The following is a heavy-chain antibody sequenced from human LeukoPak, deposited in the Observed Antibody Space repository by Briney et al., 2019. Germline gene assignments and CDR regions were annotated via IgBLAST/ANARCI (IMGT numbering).Heavy chain of an antibody. D-gene: IGHD1-26*01. J-gene: IGHJ6*03. CDR3: ATTPSGYYYYYYMDV. V-gene: IGHV1-18*01. CDR2: ISAYNGNT. CDR1: GYTFTSYG. Sequence: ASVKVSCKASGYTFTSYGISWVRQAPGQGLEWMGWISAYNGNTNYAQKLQGRVTMTTDTSTSTAYMELSSLRSEDTAVYYCATTPSGYYYYYYMDVWGKGTTVTVSS.